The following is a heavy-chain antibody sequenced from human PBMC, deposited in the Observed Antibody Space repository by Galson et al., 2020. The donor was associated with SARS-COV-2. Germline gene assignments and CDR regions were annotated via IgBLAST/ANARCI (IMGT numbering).Heavy chain of an antibody. J-gene: IGHJ5*02. Sequence: ASVKVSCKVSGYTLTELSMHWVRQAPGNGLEWMGGFDPEDGETIYAQKFQGRVTMTEDTSTDTAYMELSSLRSEDTAVYYCATAPVVPAATNWFDPWGQGTLVTVSS. V-gene: IGHV1-24*01. CDR1: GYTLTELS. CDR2: FDPEDGET. CDR3: ATAPVVPAATNWFDP. D-gene: IGHD2-2*01.